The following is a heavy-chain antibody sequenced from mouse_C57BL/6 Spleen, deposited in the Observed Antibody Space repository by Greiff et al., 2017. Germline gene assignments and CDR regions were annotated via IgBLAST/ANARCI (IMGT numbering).Heavy chain of an antibody. Sequence: QVQLQQSGAELVRPGASVTLSCTASGYTFTDYEMHWVKQTPVHGLEWIGAIDPETGGTAYNQKFKGKAILTADKSSSAAYMELRSLTSEDSAVYYCTRLGDYWGQGTSVTVSS. J-gene: IGHJ4*01. CDR1: GYTFTDYE. V-gene: IGHV1-15*01. CDR3: TRLGDY. CDR2: IDPETGGT.